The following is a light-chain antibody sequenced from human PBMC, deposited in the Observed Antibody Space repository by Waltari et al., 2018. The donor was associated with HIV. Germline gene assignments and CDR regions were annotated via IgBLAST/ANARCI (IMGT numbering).Light chain of an antibody. Sequence: QSVVTQPPSASGTLGQRVTISCSGGTSNIGSNYVYGYQHLPGTSPKLLIYMNDQLASGVRDRSSGSKSGTSASLALSGLRSEDEADYYCASWDDSLGGYWIFGGGTNLTVL. J-gene: IGLJ2*01. CDR3: ASWDDSLGGYWI. V-gene: IGLV1-47*01. CDR1: TSNIGSNY. CDR2: MND.